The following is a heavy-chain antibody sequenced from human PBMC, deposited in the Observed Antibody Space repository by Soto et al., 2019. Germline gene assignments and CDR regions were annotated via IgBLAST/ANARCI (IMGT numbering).Heavy chain of an antibody. J-gene: IGHJ2*01. D-gene: IGHD3-10*02. CDR1: GFSFSSYG. V-gene: IGHV3-33*01. CDR3: ARVGVFGENRAWWFDL. CDR2: IWYDGSNK. Sequence: QVQLVESGGAVVQPGRSLRLSCAASGFSFSSYGMHWVRQAPGKALEWVAIIWYDGSNKYYADSVKGRFTISRDNSKNRVYLQMESLGVEETAMFYCARVGVFGENRAWWFDLWGRGTLVTVSS.